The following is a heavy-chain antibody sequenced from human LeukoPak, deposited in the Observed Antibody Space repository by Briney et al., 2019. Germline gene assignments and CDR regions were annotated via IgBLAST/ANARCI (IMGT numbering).Heavy chain of an antibody. CDR2: ISYDGSNK. J-gene: IGHJ4*02. D-gene: IGHD5-24*01. Sequence: GGSLRLSCAASGFTFSSYAMHWVRQAPGKGLEWVAVISYDGSNKYYADSVKGRFTISRDNSKNTLYLQMNSLRAEDTAVYYCARDRQARLLHQRRVLGYWGQGTLVTVSS. CDR1: GFTFSSYA. CDR3: ARDRQARLLHQRRVLGY. V-gene: IGHV3-30-3*01.